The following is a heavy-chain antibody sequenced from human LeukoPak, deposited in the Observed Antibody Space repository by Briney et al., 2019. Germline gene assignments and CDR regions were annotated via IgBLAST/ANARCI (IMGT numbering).Heavy chain of an antibody. CDR2: ISGSGGST. D-gene: IGHD4-11*01. CDR3: AKPLRSLTTSTRPSLLGY. CDR1: GFTFSSYA. Sequence: GSLRLSCAASGFTFSSYAMSWVRQAPGKGLEWVSAISGSGGSTYYADSVKGRFTISRDNSKNTLYLQMNSLRAEDTAVYYCAKPLRSLTTSTRPSLLGYWGQGTLVTVPS. V-gene: IGHV3-23*01. J-gene: IGHJ4*02.